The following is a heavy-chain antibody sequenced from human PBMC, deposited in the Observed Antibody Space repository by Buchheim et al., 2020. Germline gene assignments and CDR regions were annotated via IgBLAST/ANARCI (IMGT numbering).Heavy chain of an antibody. Sequence: QVQVQESGPGLVKPSETLSLTCTVSGGSMSSYYWSWIRQPPGKGLEWIGYFYYSGSTNYNPSLKSRVTISGDTSKNQFSLGVRSVTAADTAVYFCARGSYSGSYYFDYWGQGTL. CDR1: GGSMSSYY. D-gene: IGHD1-26*01. J-gene: IGHJ4*02. CDR3: ARGSYSGSYYFDY. CDR2: FYYSGST. V-gene: IGHV4-59*01.